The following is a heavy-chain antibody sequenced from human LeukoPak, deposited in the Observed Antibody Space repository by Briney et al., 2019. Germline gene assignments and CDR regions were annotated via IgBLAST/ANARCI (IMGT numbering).Heavy chain of an antibody. D-gene: IGHD3-3*02. V-gene: IGHV1-18*01. CDR1: GYTFTNYG. CDR2: ISAYNGYT. J-gene: IGHJ6*03. Sequence: ASVKVSCKASGYTFTNYGITWVRQAPGQGLGWMGWISAYNGYTNYAQKLQGRVTMTTDTSTSTAYMELRSLRSDDTAVYYCARSFLSTAYYYYYMDVWGRGTTVTISS. CDR3: ARSFLSTAYYYYYMDV.